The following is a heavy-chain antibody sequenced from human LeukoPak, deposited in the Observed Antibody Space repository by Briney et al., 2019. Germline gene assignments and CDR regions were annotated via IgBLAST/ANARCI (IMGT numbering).Heavy chain of an antibody. CDR1: GFTFSNYA. CDR3: AKDRVAAAGTSFDH. CDR2: IIGSTGST. Sequence: PGGSLRLSCAASGFTFSNYAMTWVRQAPGKGLQWVPSIIGSTGSTYYADSVEGRFTISRDISKNTLHLQMNGLRPEDTAIYYCAKDRVAAAGTSFDHWGQGTLVTVSS. V-gene: IGHV3-23*01. D-gene: IGHD6-13*01. J-gene: IGHJ4*02.